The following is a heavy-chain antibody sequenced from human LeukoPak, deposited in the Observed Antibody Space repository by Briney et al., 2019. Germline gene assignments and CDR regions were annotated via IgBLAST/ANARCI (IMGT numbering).Heavy chain of an antibody. CDR3: TTDFPSGSRGS. CDR1: GFTFSNAW. V-gene: IGHV3-15*01. D-gene: IGHD1-26*01. Sequence: GGSLRLSCAASGFTFSNAWMSWVRQAPGKGLEWVGRIKSKTDGGTTDYAAPVKGRFTISRDDSKNTLYLQMNSLKTEDAAVYYCTTDFPSGSRGSWGQGTLVTVSS. CDR2: IKSKTDGGTT. J-gene: IGHJ4*02.